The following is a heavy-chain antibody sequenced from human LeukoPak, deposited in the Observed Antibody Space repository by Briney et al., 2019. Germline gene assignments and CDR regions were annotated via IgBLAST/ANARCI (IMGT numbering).Heavy chain of an antibody. Sequence: ASVKVSCKASGGTFSSYAISWVRQAPGQGLEWMGGIIPIFGTANYAQKFQGRVTITADESTSTAYMELSSLRSEDAAVYYCAGGLYGDYGLFDYWGQGALVTVSS. CDR3: AGGLYGDYGLFDY. D-gene: IGHD4-17*01. CDR1: GGTFSSYA. CDR2: IIPIFGTA. V-gene: IGHV1-69*13. J-gene: IGHJ4*02.